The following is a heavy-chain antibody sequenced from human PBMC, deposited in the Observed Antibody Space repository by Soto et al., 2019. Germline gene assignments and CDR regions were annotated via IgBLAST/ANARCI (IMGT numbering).Heavy chain of an antibody. CDR1: GYSLTSYW. D-gene: IGHD6-19*01. CDR2: IYPGDSDT. Sequence: DVQLVQSGAEVKKPGESLKISCKASGYSLTSYWIGWVRQMPGKGLEWMGIIYPGDSDTRYSPSFQGQVTISVDKSINTAYLQWRSLKASDTAVYYCARLDPAVAEKGHYFDYWGQGTLVTVSS. J-gene: IGHJ4*02. V-gene: IGHV5-51*03. CDR3: ARLDPAVAEKGHYFDY.